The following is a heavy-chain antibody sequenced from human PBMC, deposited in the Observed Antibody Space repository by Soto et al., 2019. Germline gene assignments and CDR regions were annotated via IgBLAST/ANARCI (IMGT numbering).Heavy chain of an antibody. CDR2: ISSSTSYV. Sequence: PGGSLRLSCAASGFTFSRYGINWLRQAPGKGLEWVASISSSTSYVYYADSVKGRFSTSRDNAKNILYLDMYALRTEDTAVYYCARDPSEGRVGNWFESWGQGTLVTVPS. V-gene: IGHV3-21*06. J-gene: IGHJ5*01. CDR3: ARDPSEGRVGNWFES. CDR1: GFTFSRYG. D-gene: IGHD2-2*01.